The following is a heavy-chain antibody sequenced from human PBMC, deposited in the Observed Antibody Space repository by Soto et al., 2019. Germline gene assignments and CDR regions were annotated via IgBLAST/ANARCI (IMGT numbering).Heavy chain of an antibody. Sequence: QVRLVQSGAEVKKPGASVKVSCKTSGYTFTSYHISWVRQAPGQGLEWMGWISAYNTNTNYAQKFQGRVIMTTDTLTSTAYMELRSLRSDDTAVYYCARDTPPTDYWGQGTLVTVSS. J-gene: IGHJ4*02. CDR1: GYTFTSYH. CDR2: ISAYNTNT. CDR3: ARDTPPTDY. V-gene: IGHV1-18*01.